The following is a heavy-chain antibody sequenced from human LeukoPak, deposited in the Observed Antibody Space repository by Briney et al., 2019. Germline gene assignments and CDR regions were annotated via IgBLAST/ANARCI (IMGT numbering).Heavy chain of an antibody. Sequence: SETLSLTCTVSGGSISSYYWSWIRQPPGKGLEWIGYIYYSGSTNYNPSLKSRVTISVDTSKNQFSLKLSSVTAADTAVYYCARDRAPKAWGQGTLVTVSS. CDR3: ARDRAPKA. D-gene: IGHD3-10*01. CDR2: IYYSGST. V-gene: IGHV4-59*01. J-gene: IGHJ5*02. CDR1: GGSISSYY.